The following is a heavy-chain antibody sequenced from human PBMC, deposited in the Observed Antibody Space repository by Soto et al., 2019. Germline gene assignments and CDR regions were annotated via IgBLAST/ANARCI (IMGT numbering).Heavy chain of an antibody. D-gene: IGHD2-15*01. J-gene: IGHJ6*02. CDR3: ARGQVVVVAARYYYGMDV. CDR1: GGTFSSYA. Sequence: SVKVSGKASGGTFSSYAISWVRQAPGQGLEWMGGIIPIFGTANYAQKFQGRVTITADESTSTAYMELSSLRSEDTAVYYCARGQVVVVAARYYYGMDVWGQGTTVTVSS. V-gene: IGHV1-69*13. CDR2: IIPIFGTA.